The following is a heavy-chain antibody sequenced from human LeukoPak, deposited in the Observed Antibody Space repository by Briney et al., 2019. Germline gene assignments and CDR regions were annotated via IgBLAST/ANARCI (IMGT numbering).Heavy chain of an antibody. Sequence: SETLSLTCTVSGGSISSSSYYWGWIRQPPGKGLEWIGEIYHSGSTNYNPSLKSRVTISVDKSKNQFSLKLSSVTAADTAVYYCARSYYYGSGRNDAFDIWGQGTMVTVSS. J-gene: IGHJ3*02. D-gene: IGHD3-10*01. CDR1: GGSISSSSYY. CDR2: IYHSGST. CDR3: ARSYYYGSGRNDAFDI. V-gene: IGHV4-39*07.